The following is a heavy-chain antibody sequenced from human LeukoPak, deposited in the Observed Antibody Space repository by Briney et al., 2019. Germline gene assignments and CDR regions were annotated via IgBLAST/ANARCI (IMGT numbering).Heavy chain of an antibody. V-gene: IGHV1-18*01. CDR1: GYSFTTYG. Sequence: ASVKVSCKASGYSFTTYGMNWVRQAPGQGLEWMGWISAYIGNTNYAQKLQGRVTMTTDTSTSTAYMELRSLRSDDTAVYYCARAIVGVWGYYYYMDVWGKGTTVTISS. J-gene: IGHJ6*03. CDR2: ISAYIGNT. CDR3: ARAIVGVWGYYYYMDV. D-gene: IGHD3-16*01.